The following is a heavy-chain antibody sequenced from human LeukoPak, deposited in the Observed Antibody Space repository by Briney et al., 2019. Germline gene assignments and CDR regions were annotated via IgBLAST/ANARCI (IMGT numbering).Heavy chain of an antibody. V-gene: IGHV1-69*10. Sequence: EASVKVSCKASGGTFSSYAISWVRQAPGQGLEWMGWIIPILGIANYAQKFQGRVTITADKSTSTAYMELSSLRSEDTAVYYCARDIHRAAAAIWGQGTMVTVSS. CDR3: ARDIHRAAAAI. CDR2: IIPILGIA. J-gene: IGHJ3*02. D-gene: IGHD6-13*01. CDR1: GGTFSSYA.